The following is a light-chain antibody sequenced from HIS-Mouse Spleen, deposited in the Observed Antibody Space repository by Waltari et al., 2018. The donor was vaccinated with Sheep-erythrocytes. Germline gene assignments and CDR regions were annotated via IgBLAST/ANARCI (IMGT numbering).Light chain of an antibody. CDR2: EVS. CDR1: SSDFGVYNY. Sequence: QSALTQPPSASGSPGLSVTISCTGTSSDFGVYNYVSWYQQHPGKAPKLMIYEVSKRPSGVPDRFSGSKSGNTASLTVSGLQAEDEADYYCSSYAGSNNWVFGGGTKLTVL. CDR3: SSYAGSNNWV. J-gene: IGLJ3*02. V-gene: IGLV2-8*01.